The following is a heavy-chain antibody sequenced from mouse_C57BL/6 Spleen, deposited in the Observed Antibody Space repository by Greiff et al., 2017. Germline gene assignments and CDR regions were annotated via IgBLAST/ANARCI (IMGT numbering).Heavy chain of an antibody. D-gene: IGHD1-1*01. V-gene: IGHV2-2*01. J-gene: IGHJ1*03. Sequence: QVQLKQSGPGLVQPSQSLSITCTVSGFSLTSYGVHWVRQSPGKGLEWLGVIWSGGSTDYNAAFISRLSISKDNSKSQVFFKRNSLQADDTAIYYCAREGWVTTVVSSYWYFDVWGTGTTVTVSS. CDR2: IWSGGST. CDR3: AREGWVTTVVSSYWYFDV. CDR1: GFSLTSYG.